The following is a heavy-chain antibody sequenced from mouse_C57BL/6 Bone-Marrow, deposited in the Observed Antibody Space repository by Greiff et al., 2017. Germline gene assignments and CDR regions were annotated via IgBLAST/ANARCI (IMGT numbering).Heavy chain of an antibody. V-gene: IGHV1-39*01. J-gene: IGHJ2*01. Sequence: VQLQQSGPELVQPGASVKISCKASGYSFTDYNMNWVKQSNGKSLEWIGVINPNYGTTSYNQKFKGKATLTVDQSSSRAYMQLNSLTSEAAVVYYCAIKVSFITTVVKYFDYWGQGTTLTVSS. CDR2: INPNYGTT. CDR3: AIKVSFITTVVKYFDY. D-gene: IGHD1-1*01. CDR1: GYSFTDYN.